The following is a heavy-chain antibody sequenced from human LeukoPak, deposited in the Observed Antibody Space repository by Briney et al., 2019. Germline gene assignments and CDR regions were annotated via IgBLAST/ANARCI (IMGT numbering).Heavy chain of an antibody. Sequence: GRSLRLSCAASGFTFSSYAMHWDRQAPGKGLEWVAVISYDGTNKHYADSVKGRFTISRDNSKNTLYLQMDSLRTEDTAMYYCARCSDKYGDYGHYWGQGTLVTVSS. CDR3: ARCSDKYGDYGHY. CDR2: ISYDGTNK. D-gene: IGHD4-17*01. CDR1: GFTFSSYA. J-gene: IGHJ4*02. V-gene: IGHV3-30-3*01.